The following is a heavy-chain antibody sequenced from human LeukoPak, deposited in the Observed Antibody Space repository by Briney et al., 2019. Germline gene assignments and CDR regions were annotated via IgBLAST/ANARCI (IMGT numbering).Heavy chain of an antibody. CDR2: IYYSGST. CDR3: ARLQGGSYYEIDY. D-gene: IGHD1-26*01. CDR1: GGSISSSSYY. J-gene: IGHJ4*02. V-gene: IGHV4-39*01. Sequence: SETLSLTRTVSGGSISSSSYYGGWIRQPPARGLEWIGSIYYSGSTYYNPSLKSRVTISVDTSKNQFSLKLSSVTAADTAVYYCARLQGGSYYEIDYWGQGTLVTVSS.